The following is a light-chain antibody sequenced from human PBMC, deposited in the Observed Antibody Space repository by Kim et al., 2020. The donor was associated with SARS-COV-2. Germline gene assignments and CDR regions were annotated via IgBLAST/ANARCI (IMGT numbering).Light chain of an antibody. CDR3: QQRSNWPWT. Sequence: LAPGERVTLSCRASQSVSSYLAWFQQKRGQPPRLLIYCAFNRATGIPAKFSGSGSGTDFTLTISSLEPEDFAVYYCQQRSNWPWTFGQGTKVDIK. J-gene: IGKJ1*01. V-gene: IGKV3-11*01. CDR2: CAF. CDR1: QSVSSY.